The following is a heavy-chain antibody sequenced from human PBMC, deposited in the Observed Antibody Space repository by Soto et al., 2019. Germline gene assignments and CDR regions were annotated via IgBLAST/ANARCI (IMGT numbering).Heavy chain of an antibody. CDR3: SRALEAAGIGFDY. J-gene: IGHJ4*02. Sequence: EVRLVESGGCLLQPGGSLRLSCAASGFTVSSNYMSWVRQACGKGLEWVSVIFSGGSTYYADSVKGRFTISRDNSMFTPYLQMNSLSAGDTAVYYFSRALEAAGIGFDYWGQGPLVTVSS. D-gene: IGHD6-13*01. V-gene: IGHV3-66*01. CDR2: IFSGGST. CDR1: GFTVSSNY.